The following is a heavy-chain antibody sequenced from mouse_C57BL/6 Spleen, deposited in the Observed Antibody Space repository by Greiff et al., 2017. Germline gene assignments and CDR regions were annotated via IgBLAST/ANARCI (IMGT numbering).Heavy chain of an antibody. Sequence: VQLQQSGAELARPGASVKLSCKASGYTFTSYGISWVKQRTGQGLEWIGEIYPRSGNTYYNEKFKGKATLTADKSSSTAYMELRSLTSEDSAVYFCARAGTSDSSVLHGFFDYWGQGTTLTVSS. CDR1: GYTFTSYG. V-gene: IGHV1-81*01. CDR2: IYPRSGNT. D-gene: IGHD3-2*02. J-gene: IGHJ2*01. CDR3: ARAGTSDSSVLHGFFDY.